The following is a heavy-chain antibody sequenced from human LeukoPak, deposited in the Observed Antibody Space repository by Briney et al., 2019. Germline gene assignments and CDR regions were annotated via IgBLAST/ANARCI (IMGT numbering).Heavy chain of an antibody. CDR1: GYIFTNYW. Sequence: GESLKISCKGSGYIFTNYWIVWVRQMPGKGLEGMGIIFPGDSDTRYSPSFQGQFTISADKSISTAYLQWNSLKASHTAMYSCASPPYYDSSGPGGGAFDIWGQGTMVTVSS. V-gene: IGHV5-51*01. CDR3: ASPPYYDSSGPGGGAFDI. D-gene: IGHD3-22*01. J-gene: IGHJ3*02. CDR2: IFPGDSDT.